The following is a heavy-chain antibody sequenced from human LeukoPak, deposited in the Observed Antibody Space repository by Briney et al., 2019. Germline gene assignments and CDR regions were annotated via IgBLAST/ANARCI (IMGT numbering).Heavy chain of an antibody. D-gene: IGHD5-18*01. V-gene: IGHV4-59*12. J-gene: IGHJ5*02. CDR2: IYYSGST. CDR1: GGSISSYY. CDR3: AREVGAMVSWFDP. Sequence: SETLSLTCTVSGGSISSYYWSWIRQPPGKGLEWIGYIYYSGSTNYNPSLKSRVTISVDTSKNQFSLKLSSVTAADTAVYYCAREVGAMVSWFDPWGQGTLVTVSS.